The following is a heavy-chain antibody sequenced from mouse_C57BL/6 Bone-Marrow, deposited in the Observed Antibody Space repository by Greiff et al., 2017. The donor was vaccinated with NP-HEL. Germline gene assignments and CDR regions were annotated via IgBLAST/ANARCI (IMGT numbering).Heavy chain of an antibody. D-gene: IGHD2-3*01. CDR2: IDPENGDT. Sequence: DVKLQESGAELVRPGASVKLSCTASGFNIKDDYMHWVKQRPEQGLEWIGWIDPENGDTEYASKFQGKATITADTSSNTAYLQLSSLTSEDTAVYYCTTDYDGYFDYWGQGTTLTVSS. J-gene: IGHJ2*01. CDR1: GFNIKDDY. V-gene: IGHV14-4*01. CDR3: TTDYDGYFDY.